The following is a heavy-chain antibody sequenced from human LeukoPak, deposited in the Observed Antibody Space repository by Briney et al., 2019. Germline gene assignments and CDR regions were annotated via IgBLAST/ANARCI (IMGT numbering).Heavy chain of an antibody. Sequence: ASVKVSCKASGYTFTSCGISWVRQAPGQGLEWMGWISAYNGNTNYAQKLQGRVTMTTDTSTSTAYMELRSLRSDDTAVYYCARDPLRYFDWSLLIYYYYGMDVWGQGTTVTVSS. J-gene: IGHJ6*02. D-gene: IGHD3-9*01. V-gene: IGHV1-18*01. CDR1: GYTFTSCG. CDR3: ARDPLRYFDWSLLIYYYYGMDV. CDR2: ISAYNGNT.